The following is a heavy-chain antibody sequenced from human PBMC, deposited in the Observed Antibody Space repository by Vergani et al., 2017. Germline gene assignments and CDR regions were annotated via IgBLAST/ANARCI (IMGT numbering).Heavy chain of an antibody. Sequence: QVQLVQSGAEVKKPGSSVKVSCKASGGTFSSYAISWVRQAPGQGLEWMGGIIPICGTANYAQKFQGRVTITADESTRPAYMELSSLRSEDTAVYYRARGIVVVAATPPYDSSGYYYYFDYWGQGTLVTVSS. J-gene: IGHJ4*02. D-gene: IGHD3-22*01. V-gene: IGHV1-69*12. CDR1: GGTFSSYA. CDR2: IIPICGTA. CDR3: ARGIVVVAATPPYDSSGYYYYFDY.